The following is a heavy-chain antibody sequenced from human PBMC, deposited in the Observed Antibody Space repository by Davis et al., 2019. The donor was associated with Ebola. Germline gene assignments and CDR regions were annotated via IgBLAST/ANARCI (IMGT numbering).Heavy chain of an antibody. CDR3: AREGICSSTSCPPGPPAIYGMDV. J-gene: IGHJ6*02. D-gene: IGHD2-2*01. Sequence: PGGSLRLSCAASGFTFSSYSMNWVRQAPGKGLEWVSSISSSSSYIYYADSVKGRFTISRDNAKNSLYLQMNSLRAEDTAVYYCAREGICSSTSCPPGPPAIYGMDVWGQGTTVTVSS. V-gene: IGHV3-21*01. CDR2: ISSSSSYI. CDR1: GFTFSSYS.